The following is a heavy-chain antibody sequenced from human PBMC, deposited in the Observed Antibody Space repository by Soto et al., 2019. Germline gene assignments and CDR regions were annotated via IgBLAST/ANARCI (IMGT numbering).Heavy chain of an antibody. CDR3: ARAHTEYYFDY. CDR1: GFTVSGNY. Sequence: EVQLVESEGGLIQPGGSLRLSCAASGFTVSGNYMSWVRQAPGKGLEWVSVMFGGGSTNYADSVRGRFTISRDNSKNTVYLQMNGLRDEDTAVYYCARAHTEYYFDYWGQGTLVTVSS. J-gene: IGHJ4*02. CDR2: MFGGGST. V-gene: IGHV3-53*01. D-gene: IGHD3-10*01.